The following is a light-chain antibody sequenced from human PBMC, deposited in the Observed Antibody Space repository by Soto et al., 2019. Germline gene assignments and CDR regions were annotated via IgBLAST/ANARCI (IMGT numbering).Light chain of an antibody. CDR3: QHYNSYSEA. CDR2: KAS. V-gene: IGKV1-5*03. Sequence: DIQMTQSPSTLSGSVGDRVTITCRASQTICSWLAWYQQKPGKAPKLLIYKASTLKSGVPSRFSGSGSGTEFTLTISSPQPDDFATYYCQHYNSYSEAFGQGTKVELK. J-gene: IGKJ1*01. CDR1: QTICSW.